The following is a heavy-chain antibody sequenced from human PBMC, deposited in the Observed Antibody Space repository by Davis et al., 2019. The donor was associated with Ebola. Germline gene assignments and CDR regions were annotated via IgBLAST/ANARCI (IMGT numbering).Heavy chain of an antibody. J-gene: IGHJ6*02. D-gene: IGHD6-13*01. Sequence: PSETLSLTCAVSGYSISSGYYWGWIRQPPGKGLEWIGSIYHSGSTYYNPSLKSRVTISVDTSKNQFSLKLSSVTAADTAVYYCARGPSGYSSSWYYYYYGMDVWGQGTTVTASS. CDR3: ARGPSGYSSSWYYYYYGMDV. CDR2: IYHSGST. V-gene: IGHV4-38-2*01. CDR1: GYSISSGYY.